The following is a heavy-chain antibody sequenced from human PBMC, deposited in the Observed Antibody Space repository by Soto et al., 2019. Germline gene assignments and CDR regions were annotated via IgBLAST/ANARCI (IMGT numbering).Heavy chain of an antibody. V-gene: IGHV1-58*02. CDR2: IVVGSGNT. J-gene: IGHJ6*03. CDR3: AADRGPYYDILTGYYRPAYYYYMAV. CDR1: GFTFTSSA. D-gene: IGHD3-9*01. Sequence: GASVKVSCKASGFTFTSSAMQWVRQARGQRLEWIGWIVVGSGNTNYAQKFQERVTITRDMSTSTAYMELSSLRSEDTAVYYCAADRGPYYDILTGYYRPAYYYYMAVWGKGTTVTVSS.